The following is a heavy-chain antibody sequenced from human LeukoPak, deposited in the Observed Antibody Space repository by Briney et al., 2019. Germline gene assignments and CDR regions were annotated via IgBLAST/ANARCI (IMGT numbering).Heavy chain of an antibody. Sequence: GGSLRLSCAASGFTFSSHSMNWVRQAPGKGLEWVSSISSSSSYIYYADSVKGRFTISRDNAKNSLYLQMNSLRAEDTAVYYCARDRASGIAVAGTFWFDPWGQGTLVTVSS. CDR2: ISSSSSYI. V-gene: IGHV3-21*01. CDR1: GFTFSSHS. J-gene: IGHJ5*02. D-gene: IGHD6-19*01. CDR3: ARDRASGIAVAGTFWFDP.